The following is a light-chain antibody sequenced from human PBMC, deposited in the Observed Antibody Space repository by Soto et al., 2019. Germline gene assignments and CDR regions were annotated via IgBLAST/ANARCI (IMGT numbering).Light chain of an antibody. Sequence: ILVTQSPPTLSLSPGERATLSCRASQSVSSYLAWYQQKPGQAPRLLIYDASNRATGIPARFSGSGSGTDFTLTISSLEPEDFAVYYCQQRSNWPPTFGQGTKVDIK. CDR2: DAS. CDR3: QQRSNWPPT. V-gene: IGKV3-11*01. CDR1: QSVSSY. J-gene: IGKJ1*01.